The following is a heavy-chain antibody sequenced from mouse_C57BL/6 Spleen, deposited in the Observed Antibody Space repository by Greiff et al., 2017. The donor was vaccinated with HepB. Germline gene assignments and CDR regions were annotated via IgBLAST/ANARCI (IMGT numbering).Heavy chain of an antibody. CDR3: TGRWLLPDWYFDV. V-gene: IGHV6-3*01. CDR1: GFTFSNYW. CDR2: IRLKSDNYAT. J-gene: IGHJ1*03. Sequence: EVKLQESGGGLVQPGGSMKLSCVASGFTFSNYWMNWVRQSPEKGLEWVAQIRLKSDNYATHYAESVKGRFTISRDDSKSSVYLQMNNLRAEDTGIYYCTGRWLLPDWYFDVWGTGTTVTVSS. D-gene: IGHD2-3*01.